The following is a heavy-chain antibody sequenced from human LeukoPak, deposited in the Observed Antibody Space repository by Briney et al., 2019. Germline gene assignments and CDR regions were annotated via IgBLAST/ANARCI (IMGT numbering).Heavy chain of an antibody. V-gene: IGHV4-39*01. CDR2: ISFGGDT. D-gene: IGHD1-26*01. Sequence: SETLSLTCTVSGDSINRRSYYWAWIRQPPGKGLEWIGSISFGGDTDHNPSLRSRVTITEDMSKNHFSLRLTSVTAADTAVYYCARHASGVFDYWGQGTLVTVSS. CDR1: GDSINRRSYY. CDR3: ARHASGVFDY. J-gene: IGHJ4*02.